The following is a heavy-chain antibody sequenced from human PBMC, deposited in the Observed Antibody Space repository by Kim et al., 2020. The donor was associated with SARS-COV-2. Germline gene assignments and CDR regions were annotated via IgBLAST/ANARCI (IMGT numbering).Heavy chain of an antibody. D-gene: IGHD6-13*01. CDR1: GGSISSYY. V-gene: IGHV4-59*13. CDR3: ARDRKNPRVYYYYGMDV. CDR2: IYYSGST. Sequence: SETLSLTCTVSGGSISSYYWSWIRQPPGKGLEWIGYIYYSGSTNYNPSLKSRVTISVDTSKNQFSLKLSSVTAADTAVYYCARDRKNPRVYYYYGMDVWGQGTTVTVSS. J-gene: IGHJ6*02.